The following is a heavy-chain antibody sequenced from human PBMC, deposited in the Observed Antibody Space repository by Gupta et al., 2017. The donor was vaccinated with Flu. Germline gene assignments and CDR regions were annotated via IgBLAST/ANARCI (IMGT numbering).Heavy chain of an antibody. Sequence: QVQLVQSGAEVKKPGSSVKVFCKAAGGIFSSYTISGVRQAPGQGLEWMGRISPILGIANYAQKFQGRVTITADKSTSTAYMELSSLRSEDTAVYYCARDRDSSGWYVVDYWGQGTLVTVSS. CDR1: GGIFSSYT. V-gene: IGHV1-69*08. CDR3: ARDRDSSGWYVVDY. CDR2: ISPILGIA. D-gene: IGHD6-19*01. J-gene: IGHJ4*02.